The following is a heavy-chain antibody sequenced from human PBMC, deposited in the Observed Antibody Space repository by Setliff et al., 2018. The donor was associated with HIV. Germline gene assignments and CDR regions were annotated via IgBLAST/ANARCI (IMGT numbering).Heavy chain of an antibody. V-gene: IGHV4-31*03. CDR1: GFSISSDGFY. J-gene: IGHJ3*01. Sequence: PSETLSLTCTLSGFSISSDGFYGNWIRQRPGKGLDGIGYIFGSGITYYNPSLKSRLRISIDTSAKQFSVELSSVTAADTALYFCARVPNWGEAPFAFDVWGLGTMVTVSS. D-gene: IGHD7-27*01. CDR3: ARVPNWGEAPFAFDV. CDR2: IFGSGIT.